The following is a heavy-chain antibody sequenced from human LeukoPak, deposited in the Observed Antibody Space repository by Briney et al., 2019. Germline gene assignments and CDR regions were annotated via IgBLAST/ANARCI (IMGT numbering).Heavy chain of an antibody. Sequence: GGSLRLSCAASRFTFSSYAMSWVRQAPGKGLEWVSAISGSGGSTYYADSVKGRFTISRDNSKNTLYLQMNSLRAEDTAVYYCAKRRGQQLVTFDYWGQGTLVTVSS. J-gene: IGHJ4*02. CDR3: AKRRGQQLVTFDY. D-gene: IGHD6-13*01. V-gene: IGHV3-23*01. CDR2: ISGSGGST. CDR1: RFTFSSYA.